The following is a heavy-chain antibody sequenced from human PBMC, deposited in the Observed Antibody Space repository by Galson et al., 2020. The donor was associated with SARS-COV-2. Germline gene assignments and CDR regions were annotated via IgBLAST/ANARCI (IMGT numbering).Heavy chain of an antibody. Sequence: GESLKISCAASGFTFRSYWMHWVRQAPGKGLVWVSRINVDGRTNYADSMKGRFSISRDNSKSTLYLQMNSLRAEDTAVYFCARGHDALTGWSVDYWGRGTRVTVSS. D-gene: IGHD3-9*01. CDR2: INVDGRT. CDR1: GFTFRSYW. V-gene: IGHV3-74*01. CDR3: ARGHDALTGWSVDY. J-gene: IGHJ4*02.